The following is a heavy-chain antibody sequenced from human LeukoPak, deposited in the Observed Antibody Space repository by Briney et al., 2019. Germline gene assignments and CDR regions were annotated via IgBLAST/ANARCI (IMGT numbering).Heavy chain of an antibody. CDR3: ARGPPEYCSGGSCYSGRNWIDP. V-gene: IGHV1-2*02. CDR1: GYIFTGYY. CDR2: INPNSGGA. Sequence: ASEKVSCKASGYIFTGYYMHWVRQAPGQGLEWMGWINPNSGGADYAQNFQGRVTMTRDTSISTAYMTLNRLRSDDTAVYYCARGPPEYCSGGSCYSGRNWIDPWGQGTLVTVSS. J-gene: IGHJ5*02. D-gene: IGHD2-15*01.